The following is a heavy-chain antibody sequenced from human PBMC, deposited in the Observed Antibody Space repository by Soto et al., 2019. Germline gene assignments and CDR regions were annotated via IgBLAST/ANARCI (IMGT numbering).Heavy chain of an antibody. CDR3: TGRARIGKQLWLPFDS. CDR2: MNPNSGNT. CDR1: GYTFRDYD. D-gene: IGHD3-22*01. J-gene: IGHJ4*02. V-gene: IGHV1-8*01. Sequence: QVQLVQSGAEVKKPGASVMVSCKASGYTFRDYDINWVRQASGQGLEWMGWMNPNSGNTAYAQKFQGRVTMTGDTTTNTAYMELTSLTSADTAVYYCTGRARIGKQLWLPFDSWAQGTLVTVSS.